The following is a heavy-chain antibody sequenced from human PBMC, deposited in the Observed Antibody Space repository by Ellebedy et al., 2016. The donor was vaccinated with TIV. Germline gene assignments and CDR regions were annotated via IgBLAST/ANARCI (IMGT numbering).Heavy chain of an antibody. CDR1: GFTFSSCA. J-gene: IGHJ4*02. Sequence: GESLKISCAASGFTFSSCAMHWVRQAPGKGLEWVSGIGTGGNTFYADSVRGRFTISRDNSRNTLYLQMNSLRAEDTATYYCAKGRSGTYIHHAFDYWGQGTLVTVSS. V-gene: IGHV3-23*01. D-gene: IGHD3-16*01. CDR2: IGTGGNT. CDR3: AKGRSGTYIHHAFDY.